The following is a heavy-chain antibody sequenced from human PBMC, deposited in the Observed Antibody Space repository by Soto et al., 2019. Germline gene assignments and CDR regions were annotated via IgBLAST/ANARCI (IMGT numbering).Heavy chain of an antibody. D-gene: IGHD3-22*01. J-gene: IGHJ6*02. Sequence: QVQLVQSGAEVKKPGSSVKVSCKASGGTFSSYAISWVRQAPGQGLEWMGGIIPIFGTANYAQKFQGRVTITADESTSTAYMELSSLRSEDTAVYYCARDRDSSGYYEEGRYYSYGMDVWGQGTTVTVSS. V-gene: IGHV1-69*12. CDR3: ARDRDSSGYYEEGRYYSYGMDV. CDR1: GGTFSSYA. CDR2: IIPIFGTA.